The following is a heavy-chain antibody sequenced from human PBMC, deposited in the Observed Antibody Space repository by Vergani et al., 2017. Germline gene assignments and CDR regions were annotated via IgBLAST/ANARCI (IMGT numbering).Heavy chain of an antibody. CDR3: AGIVGASRHVRYWYFDL. V-gene: IGHV4-39*01. Sequence: QVQLQESGPGLVKPSETLSLTCTVSGGSISSSSYYWGWIRQPPGKGPEWIGSIYYSGSTYYNPSLKSRVTISVDTSKNQFSLKLSSVTAADTAVYYCAGIVGASRHVRYWYFDLWGRGTLVTVSS. J-gene: IGHJ2*01. CDR1: GGSISSSSYY. D-gene: IGHD1-26*01. CDR2: IYYSGST.